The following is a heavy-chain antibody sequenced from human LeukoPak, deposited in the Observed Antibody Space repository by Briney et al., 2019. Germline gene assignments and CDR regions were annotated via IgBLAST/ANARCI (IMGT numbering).Heavy chain of an antibody. CDR3: ARGFSYNHFDY. CDR1: GFTFRTYW. D-gene: IGHD5-24*01. CDR2: IKSNGSAT. V-gene: IGHV3-74*01. Sequence: GGSLRLSCAASGFTFRTYWMHWVRQAPGKGLVWVTHIKSNGSATTYADSVKGRFTISRDNAKNTLHLQMNSLRAEDTAVYYCARGFSYNHFDYWGQGTLVIVSS. J-gene: IGHJ4*02.